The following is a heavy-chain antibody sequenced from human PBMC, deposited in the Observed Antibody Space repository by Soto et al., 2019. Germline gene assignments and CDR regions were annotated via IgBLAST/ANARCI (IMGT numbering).Heavy chain of an antibody. V-gene: IGHV4-59*08. J-gene: IGHJ4*02. CDR2: IYYSGST. CDR3: ARLNQQWLVPYYFDY. D-gene: IGHD6-19*01. CDR1: GGSISSYY. Sequence: PSETLSLTCTVSGGSISSYYWSWIRQPPGKGLEWIGYIYYSGSTNYNPSLKSRVTISVDTSKNQFSLKLSSVTAADTAVYYCARLNQQWLVPYYFDYWGQGTLVTVSS.